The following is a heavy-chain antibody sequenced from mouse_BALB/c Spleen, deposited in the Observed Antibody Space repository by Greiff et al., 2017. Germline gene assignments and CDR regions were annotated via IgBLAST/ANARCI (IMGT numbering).Heavy chain of an antibody. CDR3: ARDYDGYRFAY. D-gene: IGHD2-3*01. Sequence: VQLQQSGPELVKPGASVRISCKASGYTFTSYYIHWVKQRPGQGLEWIGWIYPGNVNTKYNEKFKGKATLTADKSSSTAYMQLSSLTSEDSAVYFCARDYDGYRFAYWGQGTLVTVSA. V-gene: IGHV1S56*01. CDR2: IYPGNVNT. CDR1: GYTFTSYY. J-gene: IGHJ3*01.